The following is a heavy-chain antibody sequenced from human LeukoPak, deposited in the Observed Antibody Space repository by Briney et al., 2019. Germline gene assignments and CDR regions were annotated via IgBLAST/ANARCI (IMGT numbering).Heavy chain of an antibody. CDR1: GGTFISYA. CDR2: IIPIFGTA. J-gene: IGHJ4*02. Sequence: SVKVSCKASGGTFISYAISWVRQAPGQGLEWMGGIIPIFGTANYAQKFQGRVTITTDESTSTAYMELSSLRSEDTAVYYCARDRGYSDRHFDYWGQGTLVTVSS. D-gene: IGHD5-18*01. CDR3: ARDRGYSDRHFDY. V-gene: IGHV1-69*05.